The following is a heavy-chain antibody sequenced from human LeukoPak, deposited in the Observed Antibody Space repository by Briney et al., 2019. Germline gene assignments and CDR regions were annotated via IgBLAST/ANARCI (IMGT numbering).Heavy chain of an antibody. CDR3: ARVQPITIFGVVRGPQLDY. CDR1: GFTFSSYG. V-gene: IGHV3-33*01. J-gene: IGHJ4*02. D-gene: IGHD3-3*01. CDR2: IWYDGSNK. Sequence: GGSLRLSCAASGFTFSSYGMHWVRQAPGKGLEWVAVIWYDGSNKYYADSVKGRFTISRDNSKNTLYLQMNSLRAEDTAVYYCARVQPITIFGVVRGPQLDYWGQGTLVTVSS.